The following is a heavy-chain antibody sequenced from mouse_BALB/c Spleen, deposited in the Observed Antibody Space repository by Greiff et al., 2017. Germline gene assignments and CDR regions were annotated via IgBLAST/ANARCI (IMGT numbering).Heavy chain of an antibody. D-gene: IGHD2-4*01. CDR1: GFSLTSYG. J-gene: IGHJ3*01. Sequence: QVHVKQSGPGLVQPSQSLSITCTVSGFSLTSYGVHWVRQSPGKGLEWLGVIWSGGSTDYNAAFISRLSISKDNSKSQVFFKMNSLQANDTAIYYCAKGAYDYDGEFAYWGQGTLVTVSA. CDR2: IWSGGST. V-gene: IGHV2-2*02. CDR3: AKGAYDYDGEFAY.